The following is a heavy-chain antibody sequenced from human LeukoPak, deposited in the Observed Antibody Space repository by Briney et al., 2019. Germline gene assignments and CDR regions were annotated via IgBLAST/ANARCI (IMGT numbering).Heavy chain of an antibody. CDR2: IGTNSRTT. Sequence: SGGSLRLSCTASGFTFSSSGMNWVRQAPGKGLEWVSFIGTNSRTTYYGDSVRGRFTISRDNAKNSLYLQMDSLRAEDTAVYYCAKDFLIDPLWGQGTLVTVSS. CDR1: GFTFSSSG. CDR3: AKDFLIDPL. V-gene: IGHV3-48*01. J-gene: IGHJ4*02. D-gene: IGHD2-21*01.